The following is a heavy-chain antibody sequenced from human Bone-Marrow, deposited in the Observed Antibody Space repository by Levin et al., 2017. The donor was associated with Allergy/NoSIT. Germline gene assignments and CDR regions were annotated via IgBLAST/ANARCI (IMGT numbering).Heavy chain of an antibody. CDR3: ARAGSATSWAFDV. Sequence: PSETLSLTCTVSGTSISTSSYSWNWVRQPAGRGLEWLGRIYATGSSSYNPSLNGRGSISLDTSKNQFSLRLNSVTASDTALYSCARAGSATSWAFDVWGQGALVTVSA. V-gene: IGHV4-61*02. CDR1: GTSISTSSYS. J-gene: IGHJ3*01. CDR2: IYATGSS.